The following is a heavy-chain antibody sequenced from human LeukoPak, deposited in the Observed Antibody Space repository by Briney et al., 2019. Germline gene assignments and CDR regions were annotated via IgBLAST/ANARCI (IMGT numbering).Heavy chain of an antibody. Sequence: SETLSLTCAVSGGSISSSNWWSWVRQPPGKGLEWIGEIYHSGSTNYNPSLKSRVTISVDKSKNQFSLKLSSVTAADTAVYYCARRNFSSSPPRVFDYWGQGTLVTVSS. V-gene: IGHV4-4*02. J-gene: IGHJ4*02. CDR3: ARRNFSSSPPRVFDY. D-gene: IGHD6-13*01. CDR1: GGSISSSNW. CDR2: IYHSGST.